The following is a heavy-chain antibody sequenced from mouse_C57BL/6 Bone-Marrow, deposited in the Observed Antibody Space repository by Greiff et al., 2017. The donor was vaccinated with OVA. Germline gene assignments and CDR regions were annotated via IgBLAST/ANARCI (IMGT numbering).Heavy chain of an antibody. D-gene: IGHD1-1*01. J-gene: IGHJ2*01. Sequence: EVNVVESGGGLVKPGGSLKLSCAASGFTFSSYTMSWVRQTPEKRLEWVATISGGGGNTYYPDSVKGRFTISRDNAKNTLYLQMSSLRSEDTALYYCARHGYYGGWGQGTTLTVSS. V-gene: IGHV5-9*01. CDR2: ISGGGGNT. CDR1: GFTFSSYT. CDR3: ARHGYYGG.